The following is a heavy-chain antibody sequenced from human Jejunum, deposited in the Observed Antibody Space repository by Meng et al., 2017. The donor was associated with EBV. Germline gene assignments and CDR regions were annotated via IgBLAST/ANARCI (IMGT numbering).Heavy chain of an antibody. CDR2: INSDGSST. D-gene: IGHD3-9*01. Sequence: EVLLVESGGGSVQPGGSLRLSCAASGFSFSNQWMEWVRQAPGKGLEWVSHINSDGSSTNYADSVKGRFSISRDNAKNMLYLQMNSLRAEDTAVYYCGDIFSDLWGQGSMVTRLL. V-gene: IGHV3-74*01. J-gene: IGHJ5*02. CDR1: GFSFSNQW. CDR3: GDIFSDL.